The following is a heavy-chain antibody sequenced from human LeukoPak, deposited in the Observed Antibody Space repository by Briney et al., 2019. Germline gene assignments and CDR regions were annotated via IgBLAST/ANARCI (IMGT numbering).Heavy chain of an antibody. J-gene: IGHJ5*02. CDR1: GYTFTSYW. D-gene: IGHD6-6*01. CDR2: IYPGDSAT. V-gene: IGHV5-51*01. Sequence: GESLKISCQSSGYTFTSYWIGWVRQMPGKGLQWMWIIYPGDSATTYSPSFQGQVTISADKSISTAYLQWSSLKASDTAIYYCARLIVGSSSTGWFDAWGQGTLVTVSS. CDR3: ARLIVGSSSTGWFDA.